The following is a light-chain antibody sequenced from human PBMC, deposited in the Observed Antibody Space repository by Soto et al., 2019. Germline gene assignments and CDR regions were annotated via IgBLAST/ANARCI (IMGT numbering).Light chain of an antibody. CDR3: HQYLRLPQT. J-gene: IGKJ1*01. Sequence: DVVMTQSPDSLAVSLGERATINCKSSQSLLYSSNNKNYLAWYQQKPGQTPKLLIYWASIREYGVPDRFTGSGSGTDFTLTISSLQAEDVAAYYCHQYLRLPQTFGQGTKVEMK. CDR1: QSLLYSSNNKNY. CDR2: WAS. V-gene: IGKV4-1*01.